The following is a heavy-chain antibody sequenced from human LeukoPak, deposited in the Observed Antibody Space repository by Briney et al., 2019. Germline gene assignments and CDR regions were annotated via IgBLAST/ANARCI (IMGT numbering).Heavy chain of an antibody. Sequence: SETLSLTCTVSGGSISSGGYYWSWIRQHPGKGLEWIGYIYYSRSTYYNPSLKSRVTISVDTSKNQFSLKLSSVTAADTAVYYCARQIEYNWNDGDAFDIWGQGTMVTVSS. CDR3: ARQIEYNWNDGDAFDI. D-gene: IGHD1-1*01. J-gene: IGHJ3*02. V-gene: IGHV4-31*03. CDR2: IYYSRST. CDR1: GGSISSGGYY.